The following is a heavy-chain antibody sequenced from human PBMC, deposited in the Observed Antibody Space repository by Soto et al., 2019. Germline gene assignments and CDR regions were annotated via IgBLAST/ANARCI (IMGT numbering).Heavy chain of an antibody. CDR2: IYYSGST. D-gene: IGHD1-26*01. J-gene: IGHJ4*02. V-gene: IGHV4-39*01. Sequence: QLQLQESGPGLVKPSETLSLTCTVSGGSISSSSYYWGWIRQPPGKGLEWIGSIYYSGSTYYNPSLKSRVTISVDTSKNQFSLKLSSVTAADTAVYYCARRRGSYSCFDYWGQGTLVTVSS. CDR3: ARRRGSYSCFDY. CDR1: GGSISSSSYY.